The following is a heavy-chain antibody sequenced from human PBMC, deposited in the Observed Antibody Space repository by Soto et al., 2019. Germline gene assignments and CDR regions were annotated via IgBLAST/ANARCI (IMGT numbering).Heavy chain of an antibody. CDR2: ISAYNGNT. V-gene: IGHV1-18*01. Sequence: QVQLVQSGAEVKKPGASVKVSCKTSGYTFSNYGINWVRQAPGQGLEWMGWISAYNGNTSFAQKLQGRVSLTTDTSSTTAYMELRSLTSDDTAVYYCARDLVPGYTGFSDYWGQGTLVTVSS. J-gene: IGHJ4*02. CDR1: GYTFSNYG. D-gene: IGHD5-12*01. CDR3: ARDLVPGYTGFSDY.